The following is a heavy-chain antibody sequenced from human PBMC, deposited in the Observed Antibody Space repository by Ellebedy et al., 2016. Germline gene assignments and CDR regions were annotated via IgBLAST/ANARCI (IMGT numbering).Heavy chain of an antibody. CDR3: TGWVGHVGATFDYLDS. CDR1: GFTFGDYT. D-gene: IGHD1-26*01. Sequence: GESLKISCTASGFTFGDYTMSWFRQAPGKGLEWVGFIRSKAYGGTTEYAASVRGRFTISRDDSKSIAYLQMNRLTTEDTAVYYCTGWVGHVGATFDYLDSWGQGTLVTVSS. CDR2: IRSKAYGGTT. V-gene: IGHV3-49*03. J-gene: IGHJ4*02.